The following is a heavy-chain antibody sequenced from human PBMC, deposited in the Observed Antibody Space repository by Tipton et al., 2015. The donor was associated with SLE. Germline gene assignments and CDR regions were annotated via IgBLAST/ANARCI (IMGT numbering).Heavy chain of an antibody. J-gene: IGHJ4*02. CDR3: ARHLIVGASPFDY. Sequence: TLSLTCAVYGGSFSGYYWSWIRQPPGKGLEWIGSIYYSGSTYYNPSLKSRVTISVDTSKNQFPLKLSSVTAADTAVYYCARHLIVGASPFDYWGQGTLVTVSS. CDR1: GGSFSGYY. CDR2: IYYSGST. D-gene: IGHD1-26*01. V-gene: IGHV4-34*01.